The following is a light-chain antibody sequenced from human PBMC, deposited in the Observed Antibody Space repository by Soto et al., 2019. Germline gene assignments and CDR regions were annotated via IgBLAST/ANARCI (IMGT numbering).Light chain of an antibody. CDR3: QQYGDSPPRT. CDR2: GVS. Sequence: EIVLTQSPGTLSLSPGERATLSCRASQSVSSNYLAWYQQKAGQAPRLLIYGVSSRATGIPDRFSGSGSGTDFTLTISRLEPEDFAVYYCQQYGDSPPRTFGQGTKVEIK. CDR1: QSVSSNY. V-gene: IGKV3-20*01. J-gene: IGKJ1*01.